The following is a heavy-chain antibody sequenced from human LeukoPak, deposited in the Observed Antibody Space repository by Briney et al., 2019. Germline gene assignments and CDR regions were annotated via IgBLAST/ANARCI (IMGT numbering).Heavy chain of an antibody. D-gene: IGHD2-2*01. CDR3: ARHCSSTSCYYFDY. J-gene: IGHJ4*02. Sequence: SETLSLTCAVAGYSISSGYYGGGIRQPPGKGLEWIGGIYHSGSTYYNPSLKSRVTISVDTSKNQFSLKLSSVTAADTAVYYCARHCSSTSCYYFDYWGQGTLVTVSS. CDR1: GYSISSGYY. CDR2: IYHSGST. V-gene: IGHV4-38-2*01.